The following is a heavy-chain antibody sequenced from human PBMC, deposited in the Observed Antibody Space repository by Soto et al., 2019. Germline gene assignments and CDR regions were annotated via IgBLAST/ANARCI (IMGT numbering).Heavy chain of an antibody. D-gene: IGHD6-19*01. J-gene: IGHJ4*02. CDR3: ARDGGGSGWQVFDS. CDR1: GDSVSSNSAA. CDR2: TYYRSKWYN. Sequence: QVQLQQSGPGLVKPSQTLSLTCAISGDSVSSNSAAWNWIRQSPSRGLEWLGRTYYRSKWYNDYAVSMKRRITTSPATSKNQSPLQLNSVSPEDTAVYYCARDGGGSGWQVFDSWGQGTLVTVSS. V-gene: IGHV6-1*01.